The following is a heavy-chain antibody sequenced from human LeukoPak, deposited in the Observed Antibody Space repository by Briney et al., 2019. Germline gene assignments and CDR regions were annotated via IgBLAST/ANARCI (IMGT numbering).Heavy chain of an antibody. J-gene: IGHJ4*02. CDR1: GGTFSNYV. Sequence: ASVKVSCKASGGTFSNYVISWVRQAPGQGLEWMGWINPNSGGTNYAQKFQGRVTMTRDTSISTAYMELSRLRSDDTAVYYCARPYCSSTSCSDSLPFDYWGQGTLVTVSS. V-gene: IGHV1-2*02. D-gene: IGHD2-2*01. CDR2: INPNSGGT. CDR3: ARPYCSSTSCSDSLPFDY.